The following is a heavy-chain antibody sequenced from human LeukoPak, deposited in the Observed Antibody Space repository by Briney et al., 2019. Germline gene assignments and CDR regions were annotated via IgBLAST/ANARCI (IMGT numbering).Heavy chain of an antibody. V-gene: IGHV3-30*04. Sequence: GGSLRLSCAASGFTFSSYAMHWVRQAPGKGLEWVAVISYDGSNKYYADSVKGRFTISRDNSKNTLYLQMNSLRAEDTAVYYCARDGGYWGQGALVTVSS. CDR1: GFTFSSYA. CDR2: ISYDGSNK. CDR3: ARDGGY. J-gene: IGHJ4*02.